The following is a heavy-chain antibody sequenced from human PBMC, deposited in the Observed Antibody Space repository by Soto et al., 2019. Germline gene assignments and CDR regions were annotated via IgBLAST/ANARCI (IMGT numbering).Heavy chain of an antibody. CDR1: GYNFTSYW. CDR2: IYPDDSNT. D-gene: IGHD3-10*01. V-gene: IGHV5-51*01. CDR3: ARLLWSPIKYFDY. J-gene: IGHJ4*02. Sequence: PGESMRVSCKGAGYNFTSYWSAWVRQKPGKGLEWMGIIYPDDSNTRYSPSFQGQVTISADKSISTAYLQWSSLKASDTAMYYCARLLWSPIKYFDYWGQGTLVTVSS.